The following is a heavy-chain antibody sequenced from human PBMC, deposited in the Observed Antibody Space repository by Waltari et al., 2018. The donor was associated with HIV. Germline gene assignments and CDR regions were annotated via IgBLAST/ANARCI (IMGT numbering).Heavy chain of an antibody. V-gene: IGHV3-7*01. CDR2: TNEDGSEK. J-gene: IGHJ6*02. D-gene: IGHD3-16*01. Sequence: EVQLVESRGGLVQPGGSLRLSCAGSGFTFSRYWMSWGRQAPGKGLEYVAKTNEDGSEKYYVDSVKGRFTISRENAKNSLYLQMNSLRAEDTALYYCARGGGGMDVWGQGTTVTVSS. CDR1: GFTFSRYW. CDR3: ARGGGGMDV.